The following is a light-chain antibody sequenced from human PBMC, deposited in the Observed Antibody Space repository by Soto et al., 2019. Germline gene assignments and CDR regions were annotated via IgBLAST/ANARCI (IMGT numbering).Light chain of an antibody. CDR3: QEYGSSSKT. Sequence: EIVLTQSPDTVSLSPGERATLSCRASQTVTSGYLAWYQQKPGQAHRLLIYGVSTGDTGIPDRFSGSGSGTDFTLTISRLEPEDFAVYFCQEYGSSSKTFGQGTRVEFK. CDR1: QTVTSGY. CDR2: GVS. V-gene: IGKV3-20*01. J-gene: IGKJ1*01.